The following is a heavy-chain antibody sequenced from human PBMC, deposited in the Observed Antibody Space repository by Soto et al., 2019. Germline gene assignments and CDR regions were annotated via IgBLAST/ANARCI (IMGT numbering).Heavy chain of an antibody. V-gene: IGHV3-7*01. J-gene: IGHJ4*02. Sequence: GGSLRLSCAASGFTSSIYWMSWVRQAPGKGPEWVANIKEDGNEIYYLDSVKGRFTISRDNSKNTLYLQMNSLRAEDTAVYYCAKDFRSGYDAFDYWGQGTLVTVSS. CDR3: AKDFRSGYDAFDY. CDR1: GFTSSIYW. CDR2: IKEDGNEI. D-gene: IGHD5-12*01.